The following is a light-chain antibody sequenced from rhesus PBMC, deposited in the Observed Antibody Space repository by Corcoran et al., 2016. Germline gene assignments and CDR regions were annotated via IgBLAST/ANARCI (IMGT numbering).Light chain of an antibody. V-gene: IGLV2-32*02. CDR1: SSDIGGYNY. J-gene: IGLJ1*01. CDR3: SSYADSNTFI. CDR2: EVS. Sequence: QAALTQPRSVSGTPGQSVTISCTGTSSDIGGYNYVSWYQQHPGTAPKLMIYEVSKWPSGVSDRFSGSKSGNTASLPIPGLQVADDAYYCCSSYADSNTFIFGAGSRLTVL.